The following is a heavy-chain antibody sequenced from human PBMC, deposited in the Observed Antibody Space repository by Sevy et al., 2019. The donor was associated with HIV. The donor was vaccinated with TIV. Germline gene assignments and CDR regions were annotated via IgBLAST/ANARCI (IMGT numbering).Heavy chain of an antibody. J-gene: IGHJ3*02. CDR1: GFTVSDNY. CDR2: IYSGDST. V-gene: IGHV3-53*01. D-gene: IGHD3-22*01. CDR3: ARLSVYYYDDSGYYMTGNAFDI. Sequence: GGSLRLSCAASGFTVSDNYMSWVRQAPGKGLEWVSVIYSGDSTYYADSVKGRFTISRDNSKNTLYLQMNSLRAGDTAVYYCARLSVYYYDDSGYYMTGNAFDIWGQGTTVTVSS.